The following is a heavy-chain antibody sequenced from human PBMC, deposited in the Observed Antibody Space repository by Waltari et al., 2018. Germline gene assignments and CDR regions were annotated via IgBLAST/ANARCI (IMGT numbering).Heavy chain of an antibody. Sequence: EVQLLESGGGLVQPGGSMRLYCVASGFPFSSYPMGWVRQAPGKGLDWVSVIWSSGATFYANSVKGRFTISRDNSKNILYLEMDSLSPEDTALYYCAKEPLTLGHGFDSWGQGTLVTVSS. J-gene: IGHJ4*02. V-gene: IGHV3-23*01. D-gene: IGHD3-9*01. CDR3: AKEPLTLGHGFDS. CDR2: IWSSGAT. CDR1: GFPFSSYP.